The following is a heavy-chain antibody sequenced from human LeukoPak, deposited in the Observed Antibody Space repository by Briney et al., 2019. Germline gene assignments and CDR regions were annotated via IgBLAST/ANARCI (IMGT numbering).Heavy chain of an antibody. CDR2: IIPIFGTA. D-gene: IGHD4-23*01. CDR1: GGTFSSYA. V-gene: IGHV1-69*13. Sequence: ASVKVSCKASGGTFSSYAISWVRQAPGQGLEWMGGIIPIFGTANYAQKFQGRVTITADESTSTAYMELSSLRSEDTAVYYCARDLGPSGNSFAWFDPWGQGTLVTVSS. J-gene: IGHJ5*02. CDR3: ARDLGPSGNSFAWFDP.